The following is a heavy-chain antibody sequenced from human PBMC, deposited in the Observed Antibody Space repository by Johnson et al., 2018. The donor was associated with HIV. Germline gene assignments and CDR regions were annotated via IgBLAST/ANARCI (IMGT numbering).Heavy chain of an antibody. V-gene: IGHV3-7*03. J-gene: IGHJ3*02. D-gene: IGHD6-19*01. CDR2: IKQDGSEK. CDR3: AKDRSTGWYPAFDI. Sequence: VQLVESGGGLVQPGGSLRLSCAASGFTFSSYWMSWVRQAPGKGLEWVANIKQDGSEKYYVDSVKGRFTISRDNAKNTMFVQMNSLRAEDTALYYCAKDRSTGWYPAFDIWGQGTMVTVSS. CDR1: GFTFSSYW.